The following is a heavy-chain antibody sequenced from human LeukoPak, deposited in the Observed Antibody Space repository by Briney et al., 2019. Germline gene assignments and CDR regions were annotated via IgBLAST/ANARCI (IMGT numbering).Heavy chain of an antibody. CDR2: IYYSGST. V-gene: IGHV4-59*08. CDR1: GGSISTYY. D-gene: IGHD2-2*01. J-gene: IGHJ5*02. Sequence: NSSETLSLTCTVSGGSISTYYWSWIRQPPGKGLEWIGYIYYSGSTNYHPSLKSRVIISVDTSNNQFSLRLNSVTAADTAVYYCARSVGVPDAAHPFDPWGQGTLVTVSS. CDR3: ARSVGVPDAAHPFDP.